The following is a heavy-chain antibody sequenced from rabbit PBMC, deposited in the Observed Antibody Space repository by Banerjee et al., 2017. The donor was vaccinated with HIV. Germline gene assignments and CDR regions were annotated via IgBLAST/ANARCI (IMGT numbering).Heavy chain of an antibody. J-gene: IGHJ4*01. CDR3: ARSPYSYYYFNL. CDR1: GLDFSSSYW. Sequence: QSLEESGGDLVKPGASLTLTCKASGLDFSSSYWICWVRQAPGKGLEWIACIYTGNSGSTWYARWAKGRFTISKTSSTTVTLQMTSLTAADTATYFCARSPYSYYYFNLWGPGTLVTVS. D-gene: IGHD6-1*01. V-gene: IGHV1S40*01. CDR2: IYTGNSGST.